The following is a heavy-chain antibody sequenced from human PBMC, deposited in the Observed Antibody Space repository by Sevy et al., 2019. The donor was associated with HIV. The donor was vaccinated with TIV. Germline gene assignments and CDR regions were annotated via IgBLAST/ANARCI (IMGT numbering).Heavy chain of an antibody. CDR1: GGSFSSYY. CDR3: AGVQYGDYVGYFDY. D-gene: IGHD4-17*01. V-gene: IGHV4-59*13. CDR2: IYYSGTT. Sequence: SETLSLTCTVSGGSFSSYYWNWIRQPPGKGLEWIGYIYYSGTTNYNPSLKSRVTISVDTSKNQFSLKLSSVTAADTAVYYCAGVQYGDYVGYFDYWGQGILVTVSS. J-gene: IGHJ4*02.